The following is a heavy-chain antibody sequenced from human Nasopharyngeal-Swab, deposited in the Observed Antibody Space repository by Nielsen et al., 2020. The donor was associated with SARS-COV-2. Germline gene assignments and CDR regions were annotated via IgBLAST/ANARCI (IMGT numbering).Heavy chain of an antibody. D-gene: IGHD1-14*01. Sequence: GESLKISCAASGFTFSSYAMSWVRQAPGKGLEWVSTISGSDGSAYYADSVKGQFTISRDNSRHTLCLQMNSLRAEDTAVYYCARIRTGAYFDYWGQGTLVTVSS. CDR1: GFTFSSYA. J-gene: IGHJ4*02. CDR3: ARIRTGAYFDY. CDR2: ISGSDGSA. V-gene: IGHV3-23*01.